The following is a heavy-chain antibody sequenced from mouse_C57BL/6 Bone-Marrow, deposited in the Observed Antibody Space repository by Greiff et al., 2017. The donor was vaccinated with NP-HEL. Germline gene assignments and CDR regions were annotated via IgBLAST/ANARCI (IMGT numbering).Heavy chain of an antibody. CDR1: GFSFNTYA. CDR2: IRSKSNNYAT. Sequence: EVQVVESGGGLVQPKGSLKLSCAASGFSFNTYAMNWVRQAPGKGLEWVARIRSKSNNYATYYADSVKDRFTISRDDSESMLYLQMNNLKPEDTAMDYCVRGHYGSSRGFAYWGQGTLVTVSA. J-gene: IGHJ3*01. D-gene: IGHD1-1*01. V-gene: IGHV10-1*01. CDR3: VRGHYGSSRGFAY.